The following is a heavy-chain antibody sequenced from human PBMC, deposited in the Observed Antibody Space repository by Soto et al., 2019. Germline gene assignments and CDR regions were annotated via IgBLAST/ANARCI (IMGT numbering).Heavy chain of an antibody. CDR2: INAGNGNT. CDR1: GYTFTNYG. D-gene: IGHD6-19*01. Sequence: ASVKVSCKAPGYTFTNYGIHWVRQAPGQRLEWMGWINAGNGNTKYSQKFQGRVTITRDTSASTAYMELSSLRSEDTAVYYCARSGYSSGWYHWYFDFWGRGTLVTVSS. CDR3: ARSGYSSGWYHWYFDF. J-gene: IGHJ2*01. V-gene: IGHV1-3*01.